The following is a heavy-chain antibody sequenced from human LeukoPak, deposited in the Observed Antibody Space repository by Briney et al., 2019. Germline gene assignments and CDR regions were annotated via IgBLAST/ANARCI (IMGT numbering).Heavy chain of an antibody. V-gene: IGHV3-23*01. CDR2: ISGSDGST. D-gene: IGHD1-7*01. CDR3: AKDERNWNYNLASQTYD. CDR1: GFIFSSYA. J-gene: IGHJ4*02. Sequence: GGSLRLSCAASGFIFSSYAMSWVRQSPGKGLEWVSAISGSDGSTYFADSVKGRFTISRDNSKNTLYLQMNSLRAEDTAVYYCAKDERNWNYNLASQTYDWGQGTLVTVSS.